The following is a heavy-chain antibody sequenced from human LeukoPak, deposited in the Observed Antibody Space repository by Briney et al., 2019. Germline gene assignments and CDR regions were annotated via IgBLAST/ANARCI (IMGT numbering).Heavy chain of an antibody. CDR2: FDPEDGET. V-gene: IGHV1-24*01. J-gene: IGHJ4*02. Sequence: ASVNVSCKVSGYTLTELSMHWVRQAPGKGLEGMGRFDPEDGETIYAQKFQGRVTMTADTSTDTAYMELSSLRSEDTAVYYCATEGKMVRGVYTDYWGQGTLVTVSS. CDR1: GYTLTELS. D-gene: IGHD3-10*01. CDR3: ATEGKMVRGVYTDY.